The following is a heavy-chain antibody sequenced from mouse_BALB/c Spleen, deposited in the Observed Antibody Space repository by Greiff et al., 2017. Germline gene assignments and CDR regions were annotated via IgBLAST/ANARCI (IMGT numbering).Heavy chain of an antibody. CDR2: IWAGGST. V-gene: IGHV2-9*02. CDR3: ARAPSTMITTWAMDY. CDR1: GFSLTSYG. J-gene: IGHJ4*01. D-gene: IGHD2-4*01. Sequence: VKLVESGPGLVAPSQSLSITCTVSGFSLTSYGVHWVRQPPGKGLEWLGVIWAGGSTNYNSALMSRLSISKDNSKSQVFLKMNSLQTDDTAMYYCARAPSTMITTWAMDYWGQGTSVTVSS.